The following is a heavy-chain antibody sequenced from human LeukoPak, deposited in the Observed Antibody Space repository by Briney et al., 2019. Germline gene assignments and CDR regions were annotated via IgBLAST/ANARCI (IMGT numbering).Heavy chain of an antibody. J-gene: IGHJ4*02. CDR2: IYSDDNT. CDR3: ARGPRKGPWGPFDY. D-gene: IGHD7-27*01. V-gene: IGHV3-53*01. CDR1: GFTVSNNY. Sequence: GGSLRLSCAVSGFTVSNNYMTWVRQAPGKGLEWVSVIYSDDNTYYADSVKGRFTISRDNSRNTLYLRVNSLRVEDTAIYYCARGPRKGPWGPFDYRGQGTLVTVSS.